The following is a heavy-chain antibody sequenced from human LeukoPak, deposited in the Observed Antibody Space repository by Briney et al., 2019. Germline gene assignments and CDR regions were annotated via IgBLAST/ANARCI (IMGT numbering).Heavy chain of an antibody. D-gene: IGHD3-10*01. J-gene: IGHJ4*02. CDR3: ARENYYGSGSYSVDY. CDR1: GGTFSSYA. V-gene: IGHV1-69*13. Sequence: SVKVSCKASGGTFSSYAISWVRQAPGQGREWMGGIIPIFGTANYAQKFQGRVTITADESTSTAYMELSSLRSEDTAVYYCARENYYGSGSYSVDYWRRDPWSASPQ. CDR2: IIPIFGTA.